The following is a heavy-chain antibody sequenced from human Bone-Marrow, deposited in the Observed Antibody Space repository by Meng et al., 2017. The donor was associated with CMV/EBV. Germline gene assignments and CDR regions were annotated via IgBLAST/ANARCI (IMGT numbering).Heavy chain of an antibody. J-gene: IGHJ4*02. CDR3: ARMFDITMIVGRGYYFDY. Sequence: ASVKVSCKASGYTFTGYYMHWVRQAPGQGLEWMGWINPNSGGTNYAQKFQGRVTMTRDTSISTAYMELSRLRSDDTAVYYCARMFDITMIVGRGYYFDYWGQRTLVTVSS. CDR1: GYTFTGYY. CDR2: INPNSGGT. V-gene: IGHV1-2*02. D-gene: IGHD3-22*01.